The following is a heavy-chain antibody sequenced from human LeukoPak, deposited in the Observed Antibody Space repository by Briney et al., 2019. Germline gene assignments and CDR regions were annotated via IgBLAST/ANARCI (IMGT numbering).Heavy chain of an antibody. CDR2: ISYDGSNK. CDR1: GFTFSSYA. V-gene: IGHV3-30*01. J-gene: IGHJ4*02. Sequence: GGSLRLSCAASGFTFSSYAMHWVRQAPGKGLEWVAVISYDGSNKYYADSVKGRFTISRDNSKNTLYLQMNSLRAEDTGVYYCARVPKAGTTRDYWGQGTLVTVSS. CDR3: ARVPKAGTTRDY. D-gene: IGHD1-7*01.